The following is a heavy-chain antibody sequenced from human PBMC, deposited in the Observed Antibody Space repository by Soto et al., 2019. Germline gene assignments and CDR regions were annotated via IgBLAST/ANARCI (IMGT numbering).Heavy chain of an antibody. CDR1: GFIFSDYA. CDR2: ISASGGNI. CDR3: AKVAGGLGYFDL. D-gene: IGHD3-16*01. J-gene: IGHJ2*01. V-gene: IGHV3-23*01. Sequence: EVQLLESGGGLARPGGSLRLSCVASGFIFSDYAMTWFRQAPGKGLEWVATISASGGNIEYTDSLKGRFTISRDNSKKTVYLQINGLTADDTAVHYCAKVAGGLGYFDLWGRGTLVTVSS.